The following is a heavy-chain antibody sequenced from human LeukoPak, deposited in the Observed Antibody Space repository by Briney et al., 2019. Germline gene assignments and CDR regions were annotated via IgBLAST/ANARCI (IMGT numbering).Heavy chain of an antibody. CDR3: AKARDRRVAVAGGYYFDY. Sequence: GGSLRLSCAASGFTFSSYAMSWVRQAPGKGLEWVSAISGSGGSTYYADSVKGRFTISRDNSKNTLYLQMNSLRAEDTAVYYCAKARDRRVAVAGGYYFDYWGQGTLVTVSS. D-gene: IGHD6-19*01. CDR1: GFTFSSYA. J-gene: IGHJ4*02. V-gene: IGHV3-23*01. CDR2: ISGSGGST.